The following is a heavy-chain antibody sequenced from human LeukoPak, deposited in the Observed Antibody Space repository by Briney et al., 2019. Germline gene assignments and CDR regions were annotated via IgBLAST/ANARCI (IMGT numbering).Heavy chain of an antibody. V-gene: IGHV3-30*03. CDR1: GFTFSSYG. CDR3: AREEWLQSNWYFDL. Sequence: GGSLRLSCAASGFTFSSYGMHWVRQAPGKGLEWVAVISYDGSNKYYADSVKGRFTISRDNAKNSLDLQMNSLRAEDTAVYYCAREEWLQSNWYFDLWGRGTLVTVSS. CDR2: ISYDGSNK. D-gene: IGHD5-24*01. J-gene: IGHJ2*01.